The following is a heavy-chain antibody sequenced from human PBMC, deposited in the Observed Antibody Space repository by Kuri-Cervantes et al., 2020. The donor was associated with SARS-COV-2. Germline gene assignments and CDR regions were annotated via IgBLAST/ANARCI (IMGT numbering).Heavy chain of an antibody. CDR1: GFTFSSYA. Sequence: GESLKISCAASGFTFSSYAMSWVRQAPGKGLEWVSVIYSGGSTYYADPVKGRFTISRDNSKNTLYLQMNSLRAEDTAVYYCAKVRDSSSWYGAFDIWGQGTMVTVSS. V-gene: IGHV3-23*03. CDR3: AKVRDSSSWYGAFDI. D-gene: IGHD6-13*01. CDR2: IYSGGST. J-gene: IGHJ3*02.